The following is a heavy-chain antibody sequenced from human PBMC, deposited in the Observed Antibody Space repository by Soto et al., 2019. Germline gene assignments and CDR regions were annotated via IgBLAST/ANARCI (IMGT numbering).Heavy chain of an antibody. V-gene: IGHV3-23*01. CDR2: ISGSGDNT. CDR1: GFIFSSYA. Sequence: GGSLRLSCAASGFIFSSYALSWVRQAPGKGLEWVSGISGSGDNTHYADYVKGRFTISRDNYKSTLFLQMNSLRAEDTAVYYCAKTPEKDFWSGYYGIFDYWGQGTLVTVSS. J-gene: IGHJ4*02. CDR3: AKTPEKDFWSGYYGIFDY. D-gene: IGHD3-3*01.